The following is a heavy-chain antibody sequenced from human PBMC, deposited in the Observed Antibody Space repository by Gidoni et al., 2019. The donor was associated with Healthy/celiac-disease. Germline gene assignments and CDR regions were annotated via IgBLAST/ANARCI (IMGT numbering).Heavy chain of an antibody. J-gene: IGHJ5*02. Sequence: QVQLVEAGGGVVKPGRSLRLSCAAAGFTFSSYGMHWVRQAPGKGLEWVAVISYDGSNKYYADSVKGRFTISRDNSKNTLYLQMNSLGAEDTAVYYCAKGEQWLEWGWFDPWGQGTLVTVSS. CDR3: AKGEQWLEWGWFDP. CDR1: GFTFSSYG. CDR2: ISYDGSNK. D-gene: IGHD6-19*01. V-gene: IGHV3-30*18.